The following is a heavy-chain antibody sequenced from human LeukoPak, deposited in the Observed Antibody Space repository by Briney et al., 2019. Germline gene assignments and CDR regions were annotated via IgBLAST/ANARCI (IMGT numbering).Heavy chain of an antibody. D-gene: IGHD3-10*01. V-gene: IGHV1-69*13. CDR1: GGTFISYA. Sequence: SVKVSCKASGGTFISYAISWVRQAPGQGLEWMGGIIPIFGTANYAQKFQGRVTITADESTSTAYVELSSLRSEDTAVYYCVHGWFGELYGVYWGQGTLVTVSS. CDR3: VHGWFGELYGVY. J-gene: IGHJ4*02. CDR2: IIPIFGTA.